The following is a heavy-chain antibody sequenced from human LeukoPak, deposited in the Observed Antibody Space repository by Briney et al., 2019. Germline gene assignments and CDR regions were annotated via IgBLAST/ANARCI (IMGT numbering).Heavy chain of an antibody. CDR1: GFTFSNFA. Sequence: GGSLRLSCAASGFTFSNFAMSWVRQAPGKGLEWVSSIHYSDDRTYYAASVKGRFTISRDNSKNTLFMQLNILRAEDTAVYYSAKHPARYYSSFACWGQGARVTVSS. D-gene: IGHD4-11*01. V-gene: IGHV3-23*01. CDR2: IHYSDDRT. J-gene: IGHJ4*02. CDR3: AKHPARYYSSFAC.